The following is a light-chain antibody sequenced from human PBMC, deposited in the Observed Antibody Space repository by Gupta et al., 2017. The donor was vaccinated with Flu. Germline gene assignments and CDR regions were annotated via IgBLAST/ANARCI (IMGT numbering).Light chain of an antibody. Sequence: QSVLAPPPSASGTPGQRVTIPCSGSSSNIGSNTVNWYQQVPGMAPKLLIYGNNQRPSGVPDRCSGSKSGTSASLAINGLQSEDEADYYCAAWDDSLNGHYVFGTGTKVTVL. CDR2: GNN. V-gene: IGLV1-44*01. CDR1: SSNIGSNT. J-gene: IGLJ1*01. CDR3: AAWDDSLNGHYV.